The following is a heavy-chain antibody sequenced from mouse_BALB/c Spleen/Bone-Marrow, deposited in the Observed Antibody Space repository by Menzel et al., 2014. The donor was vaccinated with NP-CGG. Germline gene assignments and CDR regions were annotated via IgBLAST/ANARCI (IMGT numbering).Heavy chain of an antibody. D-gene: IGHD1-1*01. CDR1: GFTFSSYG. CDR2: ISSGGSYT. Sequence: EVQLVESGGDLVKPGGSLKLSCAASGFTFSSYGMSWVRPTPDKRLEWVATISSGGSYTYYPDSVKGRFTISRDNAKNTLYLQMSSLKSEDTAMYYCASTITTVVAEDAMDYWGQGTSVTVSS. CDR3: ASTITTVVAEDAMDY. J-gene: IGHJ4*01. V-gene: IGHV5-6*01.